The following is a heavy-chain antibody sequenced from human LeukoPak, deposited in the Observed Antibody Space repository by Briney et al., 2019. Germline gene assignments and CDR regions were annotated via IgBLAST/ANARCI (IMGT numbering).Heavy chain of an antibody. D-gene: IGHD2-21*02. CDR2: IKPDGSDT. CDR3: TTLYGDSLDY. CDR1: GFAFSTYW. Sequence: GGSLRLSCAASGFAFSTYWMYWVRQVAGKGLVWVSRIKPDGSDTDYADSVKGRFTISRDNAKNTLYLQMNSLRAEDTAVYYCTTLYGDSLDYWGQGTLVTVSS. V-gene: IGHV3-74*01. J-gene: IGHJ4*02.